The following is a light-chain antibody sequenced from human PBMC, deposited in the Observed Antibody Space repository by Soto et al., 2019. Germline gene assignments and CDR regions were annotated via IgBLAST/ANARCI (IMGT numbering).Light chain of an antibody. CDR1: QSVSSN. J-gene: IGKJ3*01. CDR3: QQYNNWPRT. Sequence: EIVMTQSPATLSVSPGERATLSCRASQSVSSNLAWYQQKPGQAPRLLIYGASTRATGIPARFSGSGSGTEFTLTISSLQSEDFAVYYCQQYNNWPRTFGPGTKVISN. V-gene: IGKV3-15*01. CDR2: GAS.